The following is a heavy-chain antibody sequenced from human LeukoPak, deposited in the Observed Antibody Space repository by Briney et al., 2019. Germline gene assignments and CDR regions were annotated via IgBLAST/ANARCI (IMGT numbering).Heavy chain of an antibody. CDR3: ARDGDTVLTRGYYYYMDV. CDR1: GFTFSSYE. CDR2: ISSSSSYI. V-gene: IGHV3-21*05. J-gene: IGHJ6*03. Sequence: GGSLRLSCSASGFTFSSYEMNWVRQAPGKGLEWVSYISSSSSYIYYADSVKGRFTISRDNAKNSLYLQMNSLRAEDTAVYYCARDGDTVLTRGYYYYMDVWGKGTTVTVSS. D-gene: IGHD4-23*01.